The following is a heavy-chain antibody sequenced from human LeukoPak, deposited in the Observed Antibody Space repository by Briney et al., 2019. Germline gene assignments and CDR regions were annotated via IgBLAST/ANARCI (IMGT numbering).Heavy chain of an antibody. V-gene: IGHV2-70*04. D-gene: IGHD6-13*01. CDR2: IDWDDDK. Sequence: SGPTLVNPTETLSLTCTFSGFSLSTSGMRVSWIRQPPGKALEWLARIDWDDDKFYSTSLKTRLTISKDTSKNQVVLTVTNIDPVDTATYYCARSPVGYFDYWGQGTLVTVSS. CDR3: ARSPVGYFDY. CDR1: GFSLSTSGMR. J-gene: IGHJ4*02.